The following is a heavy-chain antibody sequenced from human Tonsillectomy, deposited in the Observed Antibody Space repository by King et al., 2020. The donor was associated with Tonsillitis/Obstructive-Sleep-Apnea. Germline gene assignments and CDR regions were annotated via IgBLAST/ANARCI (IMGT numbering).Heavy chain of an antibody. CDR1: GYTFINYG. V-gene: IGHV1-18*01. CDR3: ARDYCSSTSCYARYFDY. CDR2: ISAYNDNT. Sequence: QLVKSGAEVKKPGASVKVSCKASGYTFINYGISWVRQAPGQGLEWMGWISAYNDNTNYAQKFQGRVTMTTDTSTSTAYMELRSLRSDDTAVYYCARDYCSSTSCYARYFDYWGQETLVTVSS. D-gene: IGHD2-2*01. J-gene: IGHJ4*02.